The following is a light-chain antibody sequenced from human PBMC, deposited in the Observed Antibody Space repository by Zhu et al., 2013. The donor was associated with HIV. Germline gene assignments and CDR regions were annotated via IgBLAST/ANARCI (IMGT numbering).Light chain of an antibody. CDR3: QQSYSFPRT. CDR2: GAS. Sequence: DVEMTQSPSSLSASVGDRVTITCRASQDISGYLTWYQHKPGKPPQFLIYGASNLQSGVPSRFRGSGSGTEFTLTISSLQPEDIATYYCQQSYSFPRTFGQGTKVE. J-gene: IGKJ1*01. CDR1: QDISGY. V-gene: IGKV1-39*01.